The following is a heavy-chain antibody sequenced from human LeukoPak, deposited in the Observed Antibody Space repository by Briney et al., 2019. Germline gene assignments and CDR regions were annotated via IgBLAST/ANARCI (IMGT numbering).Heavy chain of an antibody. J-gene: IGHJ4*02. CDR2: ISGSGGTT. D-gene: IGHD5-12*01. Sequence: PGGSLRLSCAASGFTFSSYAMSWVRQAPGKGLEWVSGISGSGGTTYYADSAQGRFTISRDNSKKTLFLQMSSLRAEDTAVYYCAKGDVVTAISPLDYWGQGTLVIVSS. CDR3: AKGDVVTAISPLDY. V-gene: IGHV3-23*01. CDR1: GFTFSSYA.